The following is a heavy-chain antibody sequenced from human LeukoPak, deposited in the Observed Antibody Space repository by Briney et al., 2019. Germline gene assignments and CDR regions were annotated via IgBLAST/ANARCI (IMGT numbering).Heavy chain of an antibody. J-gene: IGHJ6*03. CDR2: IIPTLDVA. CDR1: GDNFSSYV. Sequence: SVKVSCKASGDNFSSYVLTWARQAPGQGLEWMGRIIPTLDVANFAQKFKGRVTMTTDTSTSTAYMELRSLRSDDTAVYYCARKVYYYYYMDVWGKGTTVTVSS. CDR3: ARKVYYYYYMDV. V-gene: IGHV1-69*04.